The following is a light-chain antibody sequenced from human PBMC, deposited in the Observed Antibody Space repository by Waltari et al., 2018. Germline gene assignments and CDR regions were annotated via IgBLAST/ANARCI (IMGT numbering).Light chain of an antibody. J-gene: IGLJ2*01. CDR1: SSDGGGYNH. CDR3: SSFTTISTLVV. Sequence: QSALTQPASVSGSPGPSTTISSTGTSSDGGGYNHVSCYQQQPGKAPKLLILEVTNRPSGISNRFSGSKSGNTASLTISGLQAEDEGEYYCSSFTTISTLVVFGGGTKVTVL. CDR2: EVT. V-gene: IGLV2-14*01.